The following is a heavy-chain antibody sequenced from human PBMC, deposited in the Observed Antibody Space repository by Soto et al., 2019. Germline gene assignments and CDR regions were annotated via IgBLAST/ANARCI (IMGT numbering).Heavy chain of an antibody. CDR1: GGTFSSYA. J-gene: IGHJ5*02. V-gene: IGHV1-69*13. Sequence: ASVKVSCKASGGTFSSYAISWVRQAPGQGLEWMGGIIPIFGTANYAQKFQGRVTITADESTSTAYMELSSLRSEDTAVYYCARTGDSNTVVVTAYNWFDPWGQGTLVTVSS. CDR3: ARTGDSNTVVVTAYNWFDP. D-gene: IGHD2-21*02. CDR2: IIPIFGTA.